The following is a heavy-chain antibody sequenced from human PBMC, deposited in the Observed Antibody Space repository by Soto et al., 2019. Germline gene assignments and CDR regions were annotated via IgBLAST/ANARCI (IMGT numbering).Heavy chain of an antibody. D-gene: IGHD3-3*01. CDR1: GGSISSGGYS. V-gene: IGHV4-30-2*01. CDR3: ARGHFGVVND. J-gene: IGHJ3*01. Sequence: PSETLSLTRAVSGGSISSGGYSWSWIRQPPGKGLEWIGYIYHSGSTYYNPSLKSRVTISVDRSKNQFSLKLSSVTAADTAVYYCARGHFGVVNDWGQGTMVTVSS. CDR2: IYHSGST.